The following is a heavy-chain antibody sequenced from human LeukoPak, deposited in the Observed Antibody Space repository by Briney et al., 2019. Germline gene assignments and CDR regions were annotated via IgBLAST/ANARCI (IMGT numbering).Heavy chain of an antibody. CDR3: ARDPYCSGGSCYSALFDP. Sequence: SETLSLTCTVSGGSISSGGYHWSWIRQHPGKGLEWIGYIYYSGSTYYNPSLKSRVTISVDTSKNQFSLKLSSVTAADTAVYYCARDPYCSGGSCYSALFDPWGQGTLVTVSS. CDR1: GGSISSGGYH. V-gene: IGHV4-31*03. D-gene: IGHD2-15*01. CDR2: IYYSGST. J-gene: IGHJ5*02.